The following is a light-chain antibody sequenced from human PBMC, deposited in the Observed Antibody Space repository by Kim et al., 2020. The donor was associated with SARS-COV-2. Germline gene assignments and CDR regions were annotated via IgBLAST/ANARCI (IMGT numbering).Light chain of an antibody. CDR2: AAS. J-gene: IGKJ5*01. V-gene: IGKV1-16*01. CDR3: RQYNNFPIT. CDR1: QDVKYY. Sequence: IQMTQSPASLSASVGDRVTITCRASQDVKYYVVWVQHRPGEAPRTLIFAASSFHNGVPPRFSGRGSGTDFTLTISSLQPEDFATYYYRQYNNFPITFGQRTRLEI.